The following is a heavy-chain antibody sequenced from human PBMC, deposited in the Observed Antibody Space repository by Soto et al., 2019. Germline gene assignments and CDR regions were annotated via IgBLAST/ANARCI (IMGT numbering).Heavy chain of an antibody. J-gene: IGHJ4*02. CDR2: ISSNGGST. Sequence: GGSLRHSCSASGFTFSSYAMHWVRQAPGKGLEYVSAISSNGGSTYYANSVKGRFTISRDNSKNTLYLQMSSLRAEDTAVYYCVTSYYASSGYYDPYYFDYWGQGTLVTVSS. D-gene: IGHD3-22*01. V-gene: IGHV3-64D*08. CDR3: VTSYYASSGYYDPYYFDY. CDR1: GFTFSSYA.